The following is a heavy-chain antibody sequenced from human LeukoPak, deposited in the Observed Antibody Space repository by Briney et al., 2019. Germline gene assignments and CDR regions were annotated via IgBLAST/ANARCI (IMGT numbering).Heavy chain of an antibody. V-gene: IGHV3-48*03. Sequence: GGSLRLSCAASGFTFSSYEMNWVRQAPGKGLEWISYISSSGSTIYYADSVKGRFTISRDNAKNSLYLQMNSLRAEDTAVYDCARKRQEGFDYWGQGTLVTVSS. CDR1: GFTFSSYE. J-gene: IGHJ4*02. CDR3: ARKRQEGFDY. CDR2: ISSSGSTI.